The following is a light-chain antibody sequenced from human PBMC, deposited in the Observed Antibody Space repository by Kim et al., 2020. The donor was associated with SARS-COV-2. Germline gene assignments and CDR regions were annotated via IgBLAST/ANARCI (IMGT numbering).Light chain of an antibody. CDR3: QQYGTSPEWT. Sequence: PGERATLSCRASQSVSSSSLAWYQQKPGQAPRLLIYGASSRATGIPDRFSGSGSGTDFTLTISRLEPEDFAVYYCQQYGTSPEWTFGQGTKVDIK. J-gene: IGKJ1*01. V-gene: IGKV3-20*01. CDR2: GAS. CDR1: QSVSSSS.